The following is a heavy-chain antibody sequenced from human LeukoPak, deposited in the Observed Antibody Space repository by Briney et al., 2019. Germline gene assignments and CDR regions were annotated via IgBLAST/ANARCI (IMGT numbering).Heavy chain of an antibody. CDR3: ARVPVTGILGRNFDY. V-gene: IGHV4-38-2*02. J-gene: IGHJ4*02. CDR1: GYSISSGYY. Sequence: SETLSLTCTVSGYSISSGYYWGWIRQPPGKGLEWIGSIHHSGSTYYNPSLKSRVTISVDTSKNQFSLTLSSVTAADTAVYYCARVPVTGILGRNFDYWGQGTLVTVSS. CDR2: IHHSGST. D-gene: IGHD2-21*02.